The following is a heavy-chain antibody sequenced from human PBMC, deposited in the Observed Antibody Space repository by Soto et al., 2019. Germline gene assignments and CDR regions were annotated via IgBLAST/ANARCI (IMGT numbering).Heavy chain of an antibody. CDR1: GGSISSISYY. CDR3: ARMVRDAFDI. Sequence: QLQLQESGPGLGKPSETLSLTCTVSGGSISSISYYWGWIRQPPGKGLEWIGSICYSGSTYYNPSLKSRVTIAVDTSKNQFSLKLSSVTAADTAGYYCARMVRDAFDIWGQGTMVTVSS. CDR2: ICYSGST. V-gene: IGHV4-39*01. J-gene: IGHJ3*02. D-gene: IGHD3-10*01.